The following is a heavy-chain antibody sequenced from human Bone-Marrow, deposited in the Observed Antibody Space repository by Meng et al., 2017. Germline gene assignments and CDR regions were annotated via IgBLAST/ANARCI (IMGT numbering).Heavy chain of an antibody. Sequence: QITLKESGPTLVKPTQTLTLTCTFSGFSLSTSGVGVGWVRQPPGKALEWLALIYWDGDKRYSPSLKSRLTITKDTSKNQVVLTMTNMDPVDTATYYCAHSSWGVVAATWFDPWGQGTLVTVSS. J-gene: IGHJ5*02. D-gene: IGHD2-15*01. CDR2: IYWDGDK. V-gene: IGHV2-5*02. CDR3: AHSSWGVVAATWFDP. CDR1: GFSLSTSGVG.